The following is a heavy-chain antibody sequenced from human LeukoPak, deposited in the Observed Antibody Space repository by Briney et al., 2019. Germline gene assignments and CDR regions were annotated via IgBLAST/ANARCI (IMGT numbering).Heavy chain of an antibody. Sequence: GGSLRLSCAASGFTFSSYAMSWVRQAPGKGLEWVSAISGSGGSTYYADSVKGRFTISRDNSKNTLYLQMNSLRAEDTAVYYCARLTVPGNYYYYYYGMDVWGQGTTVTVS. CDR3: ARLTVPGNYYYYYYGMDV. D-gene: IGHD4-11*01. V-gene: IGHV3-23*01. CDR1: GFTFSSYA. J-gene: IGHJ6*02. CDR2: ISGSGGST.